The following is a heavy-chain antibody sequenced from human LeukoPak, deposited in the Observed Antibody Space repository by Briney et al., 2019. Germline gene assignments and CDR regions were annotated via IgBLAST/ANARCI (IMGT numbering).Heavy chain of an antibody. V-gene: IGHV3-48*01. CDR1: GFTFSTFS. D-gene: IGHD2/OR15-2a*01. CDR2: ISSSSSTI. Sequence: PGGSLRLSCAASGFTFSTFSMNWVRQAPGKGLEWISYISSSSSTIYYTDSVKGRFTISRDNAKNPLYLQMNSLRADDTAVYYCARGRFYDYWGQGTLVTVSS. J-gene: IGHJ4*02. CDR3: ARGRFYDY.